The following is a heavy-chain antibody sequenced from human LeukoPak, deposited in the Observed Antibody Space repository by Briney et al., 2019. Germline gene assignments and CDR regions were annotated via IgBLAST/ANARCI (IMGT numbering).Heavy chain of an antibody. CDR2: INHSGYT. D-gene: IGHD4-17*01. V-gene: IGHV4-34*01. Sequence: SETLSLTCAVSGVSFYDYYWSWVRQTPGKGLEWIGEINHSGYTNDSPSLKSRVTLSIDTSRKQFSLTVRSVTVADTGIYYCTRMTTGHDYWGQGTLVTVSS. CDR3: TRMTTGHDY. J-gene: IGHJ4*02. CDR1: GVSFYDYY.